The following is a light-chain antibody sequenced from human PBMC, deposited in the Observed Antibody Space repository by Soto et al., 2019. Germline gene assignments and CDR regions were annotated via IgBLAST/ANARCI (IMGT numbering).Light chain of an antibody. J-gene: IGKJ2*01. Sequence: DIQMTQSPSTLSASVGDRVIITCRASQTINNWLAWYQQKPGKAPKLLIYDASSLESGVPLRFSGSGSVTAFTLTISSLQPDDFGSYFCQQYKSYWYTFGQGTRLEIK. CDR3: QQYKSYWYT. CDR2: DAS. V-gene: IGKV1-5*01. CDR1: QTINNW.